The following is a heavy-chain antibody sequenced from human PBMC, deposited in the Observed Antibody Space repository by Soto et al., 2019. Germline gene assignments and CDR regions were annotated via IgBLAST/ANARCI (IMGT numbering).Heavy chain of an antibody. CDR3: GTVFEH. CDR2: VDSDGRGT. J-gene: IGHJ4*02. CDR1: GITFTNCW. V-gene: IGHV3-74*01. Sequence: EVQLVESGGGSVQPGGSLRLSCVASGITFTNCWMHWVRQVPGKGLVWVARVDSDGRGTSYADFVKGRFTISRDNAKNTLYLQRNSLRVEDTAMYYCGTVFEHWGQGIPVTVSS.